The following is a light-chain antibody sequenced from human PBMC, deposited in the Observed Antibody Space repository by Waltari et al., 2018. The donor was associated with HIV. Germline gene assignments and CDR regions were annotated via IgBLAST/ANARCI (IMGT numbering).Light chain of an antibody. V-gene: IGLV1-40*01. CDR3: QSYDSSLSGSV. CDR1: SSNIGAGYA. CDR2: GNS. Sequence: QSVLTQPPSVSGAPRQRVTISCTGSSSNIGAGYAVPWYQQLPGTAPKLLIYGNSNRPSGVPDRFSGSKSGTSASLAITGLQAEDEADYYCQSYDSSLSGSVFGGGTKLTVL. J-gene: IGLJ2*01.